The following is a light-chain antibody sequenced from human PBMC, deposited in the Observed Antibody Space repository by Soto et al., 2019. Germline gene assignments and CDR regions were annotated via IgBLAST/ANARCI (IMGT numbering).Light chain of an antibody. J-gene: IGLJ3*02. CDR1: SSDIGDYNY. CDR3: TSYKRSNILV. Sequence: QSALTQPASVSGSPGQSITISCTGTSSDIGDYNYVSWYQQHPGNAPKVLIYDVSNRPSGVSDRFSGSKSGNTASLTISGLQAEDEAYYYCTSYKRSNILVFGGGTKLTVL. CDR2: DVS. V-gene: IGLV2-14*03.